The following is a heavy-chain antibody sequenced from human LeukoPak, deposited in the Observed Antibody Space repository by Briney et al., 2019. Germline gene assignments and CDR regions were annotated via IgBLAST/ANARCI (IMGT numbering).Heavy chain of an antibody. J-gene: IGHJ3*02. CDR1: GYTFTGYY. CDR3: ASPQGRDGYNLEWPDAFDI. CDR2: INPNSGGT. V-gene: IGHV1-2*04. D-gene: IGHD5-24*01. Sequence: GASVKVSCKASGYTFTGYYMHWVRQAPGQGLEWMGWINPNSGGTNYAQKFQGWVTMTRDTSISTAYMELSRLRSDDTAVYYCASPQGRDGYNLEWPDAFDIWGQGTMVTVSS.